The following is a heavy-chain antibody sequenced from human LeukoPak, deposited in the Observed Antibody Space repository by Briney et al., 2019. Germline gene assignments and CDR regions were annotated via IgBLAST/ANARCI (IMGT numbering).Heavy chain of an antibody. J-gene: IGHJ6*03. CDR1: GFTFSSYW. CDR2: INSDGSST. D-gene: IGHD2-2*01. CDR3: ARDIVVVPFYYYYMDV. Sequence: PGGSLRLSCAASGFTFSSYWMHWVRQAPGKGPVWVSRINSDGSSTSYADSVKGRFTISRDNAKNTLYLQMNSLRAEDTAVYYCARDIVVVPFYYYYMDVWGKGTTVTVSS. V-gene: IGHV3-74*01.